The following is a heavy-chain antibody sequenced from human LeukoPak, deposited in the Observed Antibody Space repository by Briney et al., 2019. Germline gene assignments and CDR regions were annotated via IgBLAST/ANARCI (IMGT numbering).Heavy chain of an antibody. Sequence: SETLSLTCTVSGGSISSSSYYWGWIRQPPGKGLEWIGGIYYSGSTYYNPSLKSRVTISLDTSKNQFSLKLSSVTAADTAVYYCARQREGGVSMIDYWGQGTLVTVSS. CDR1: GGSISSSSYY. CDR3: ARQREGGVSMIDY. D-gene: IGHD3-22*01. V-gene: IGHV4-39*01. CDR2: IYYSGST. J-gene: IGHJ4*02.